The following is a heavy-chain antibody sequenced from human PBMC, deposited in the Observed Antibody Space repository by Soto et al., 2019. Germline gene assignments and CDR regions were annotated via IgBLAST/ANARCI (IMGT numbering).Heavy chain of an antibody. D-gene: IGHD3-3*01. V-gene: IGHV5-51*01. CDR3: AMLSDFWSGYRGPFDY. Sequence: PGESLKISCKGSGYSFTSYWIGWVLQMPWKGLEWMGIIYPGDSDTRYSPSFQGQVTISADKSISTAYLQWSSLKASDTAMYYCAMLSDFWSGYRGPFDYWGQGTLVTVSS. J-gene: IGHJ4*02. CDR1: GYSFTSYW. CDR2: IYPGDSDT.